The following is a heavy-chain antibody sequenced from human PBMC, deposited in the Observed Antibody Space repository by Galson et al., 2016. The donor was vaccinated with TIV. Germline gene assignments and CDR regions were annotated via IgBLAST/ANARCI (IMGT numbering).Heavy chain of an antibody. CDR1: GFTFSSFS. J-gene: IGHJ4*02. Sequence: SLRLSCAASGFTFSSFSMNWVRQAPGKGLEWVSSISSSSRYIYYADSVKGRFTISRDNAKNSLYLQVNSLRAEDTAVYYCARDGVGATFDYWGQGTLVTVSS. CDR3: ARDGVGATFDY. CDR2: ISSSSRYI. D-gene: IGHD1-26*01. V-gene: IGHV3-21*01.